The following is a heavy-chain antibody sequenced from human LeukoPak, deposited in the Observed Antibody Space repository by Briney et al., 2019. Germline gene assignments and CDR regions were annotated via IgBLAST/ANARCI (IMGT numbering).Heavy chain of an antibody. CDR1: GFTFSSYA. Sequence: GGSLRLSCAASGFTFSSYAMAWVRQAPGKGLEWVSGISGDAVTIYYADSVKGRFTISRDNSKNTLYLQMSRLRAEDTAVYYCAKRDYYDSSGYFPLFDYWGQGTLVTVSS. D-gene: IGHD3-22*01. V-gene: IGHV3-23*01. CDR3: AKRDYYDSSGYFPLFDY. J-gene: IGHJ4*02. CDR2: ISGDAVTI.